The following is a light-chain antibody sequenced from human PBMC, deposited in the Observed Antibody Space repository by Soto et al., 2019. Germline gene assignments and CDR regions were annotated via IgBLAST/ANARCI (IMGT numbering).Light chain of an antibody. CDR3: QSYDSSLRGSV. V-gene: IGLV1-40*01. CDR2: GNS. J-gene: IGLJ1*01. Sequence: QSVLTQPPSVSGAPVQRVTISCTGSSSNIGAGYDVHWYQLLPGTAPKLLIYGNSNRPSGVPDRFSGSKSGTSASLAIKGLQAEDEADYYCQSYDSSLRGSVFGTGTKLTVL. CDR1: SSNIGAGYD.